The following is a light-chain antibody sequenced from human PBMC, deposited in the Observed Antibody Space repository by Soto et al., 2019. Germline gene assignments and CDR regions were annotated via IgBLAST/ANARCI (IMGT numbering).Light chain of an antibody. CDR2: AAS. CDR3: HKYKSAPHET. V-gene: IGKV1-27*01. J-gene: IGKJ1*01. Sequence: DIPMTQSPSSLSASVGDRVTITCRASQGISNYLAWYQQKPGKVPKLLIYAASTLQSGVPSRFSGSGSGTDFTLNISRLQREEVAPYYCHKYKSAPHETFGQGTKVEIK. CDR1: QGISNY.